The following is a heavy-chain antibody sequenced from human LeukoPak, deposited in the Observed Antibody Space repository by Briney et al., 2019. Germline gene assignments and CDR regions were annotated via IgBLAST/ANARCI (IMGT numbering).Heavy chain of an antibody. CDR1: GFTFSSYA. Sequence: QTGGSLRLSCAASGFTFSSYAMSWVRQAPGKGLEWVSYISSSGSTIYYADSVKGRFTISRDNAKNSLYLQMNSLRAEDTAVYYCAREYCSGGSCYSDAFDIWGQGTMVTVSS. D-gene: IGHD2-15*01. CDR2: ISSSGSTI. CDR3: AREYCSGGSCYSDAFDI. J-gene: IGHJ3*02. V-gene: IGHV3-48*03.